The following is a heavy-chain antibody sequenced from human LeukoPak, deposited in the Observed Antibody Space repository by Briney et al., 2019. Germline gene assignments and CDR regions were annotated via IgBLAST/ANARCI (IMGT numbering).Heavy chain of an antibody. Sequence: SETLSLTCAVYGGSFSGYYWSWIRQPPGKGLEWIGYIYYSGSTYYNPSLKSRVTISVDTSKNQFSLKLSSVTAADTAVYYCARDYLLGAIAAFDIWGQGTMVTVSS. D-gene: IGHD1-26*01. CDR3: ARDYLLGAIAAFDI. J-gene: IGHJ3*02. CDR1: GGSFSGYY. V-gene: IGHV4-30-4*08. CDR2: IYYSGST.